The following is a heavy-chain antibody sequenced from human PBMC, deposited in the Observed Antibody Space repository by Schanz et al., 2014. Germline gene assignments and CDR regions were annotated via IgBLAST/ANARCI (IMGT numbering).Heavy chain of an antibody. V-gene: IGHV3-74*01. D-gene: IGHD3-3*01. CDR2: TSNDGSFT. J-gene: IGHJ6*02. Sequence: EVQLVESGGCLVQPGGSLRLSCAASGFTFSDSWMHWVRQAPGKGLVWVSRTSNDGSFTTFADSVKGRFTISRDNGKNTLYLQSNSLRAEDTAVYYCARADLWTGYASLDYYFGMDVWGQGTTVTVSS. CDR3: ARADLWTGYASLDYYFGMDV. CDR1: GFTFSDSW.